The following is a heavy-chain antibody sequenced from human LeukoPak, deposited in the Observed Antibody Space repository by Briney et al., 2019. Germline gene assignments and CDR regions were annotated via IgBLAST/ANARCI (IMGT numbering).Heavy chain of an antibody. CDR3: ARLYCSGGSCYSGYFDY. D-gene: IGHD2-15*01. Sequence: SETLSLTCTVSGGSISSYYWSWIRQPSGKGLEWIGYIYYSGSTNYNPSLKSRVTISVDTSKNQFSLKLSSVTAADTAVYYCARLYCSGGSCYSGYFDYWGQGTLVTVSS. V-gene: IGHV4-59*08. CDR1: GGSISSYY. CDR2: IYYSGST. J-gene: IGHJ4*02.